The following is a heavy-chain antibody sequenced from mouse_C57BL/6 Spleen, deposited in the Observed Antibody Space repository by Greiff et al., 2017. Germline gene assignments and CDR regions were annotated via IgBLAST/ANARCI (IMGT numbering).Heavy chain of an antibody. CDR3: ARRGGFITTVVAPFDY. CDR2: IYPGDGDT. V-gene: IGHV1-80*01. J-gene: IGHJ2*01. CDR1: GYAFSSYW. D-gene: IGHD1-1*01. Sequence: QVQLQQSGAELVKPGASVKISCKASGYAFSSYWMNWVKQRPGKGLEWIGQIYPGDGDTNYNGKFKGKATLTADKSSSTAYMQLSSLTSEDSAVYFCARRGGFITTVVAPFDYWGQGTTLTVSS.